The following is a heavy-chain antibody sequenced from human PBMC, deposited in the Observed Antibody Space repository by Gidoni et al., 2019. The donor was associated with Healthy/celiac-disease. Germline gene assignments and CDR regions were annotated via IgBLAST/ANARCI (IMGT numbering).Heavy chain of an antibody. V-gene: IGHV4-59*01. CDR3: AREGYYGSGSYSWFDP. J-gene: IGHJ5*02. CDR2: IYYSGST. CDR1: GGSISSYY. D-gene: IGHD3-10*01. Sequence: QVQLQESGPGLVKPSETLSLTCTVSGGSISSYYWRWIRQPPGKGLEWIGYIYYSGSTNYNPSLKSRVTISVDTSKNQFSLKLSSVTAADTAVYYCAREGYYGSGSYSWFDPWGQGTLVTVSS.